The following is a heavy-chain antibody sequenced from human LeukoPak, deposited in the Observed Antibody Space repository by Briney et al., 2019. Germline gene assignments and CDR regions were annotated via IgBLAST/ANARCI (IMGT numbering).Heavy chain of an antibody. V-gene: IGHV3-7*01. CDR1: GFTFSSYW. CDR3: ARDRYDFWSGQDY. CDR2: IKQDGSEK. Sequence: GGSLRLSCAASGFTFSSYWMSWVRQAPGKGVEGVANIKQDGSEKYYVDSVKGRFTISRDNAKNSLYLQMNSLRAEDTAVYYCARDRYDFWSGQDYWGQGTLVTVSS. J-gene: IGHJ4*02. D-gene: IGHD3-3*01.